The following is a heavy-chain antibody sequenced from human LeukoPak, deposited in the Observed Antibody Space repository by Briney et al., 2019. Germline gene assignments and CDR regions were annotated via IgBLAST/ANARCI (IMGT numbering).Heavy chain of an antibody. V-gene: IGHV4-38-2*02. CDR2: IYHSGST. CDR1: GYSISSGYY. J-gene: IGHJ3*02. D-gene: IGHD2-15*01. CDR3: ARELYCSNGSCYLDAFDI. Sequence: SETLSLTCTVSGYSISSGYYWGWIRQPPGKGLEWIGSIYHSGSTYYNPSLKSRVTISVDTSKNQFSLELSSVTAADTAVYYCARELYCSNGSCYLDAFDIWGQGTMVTVSS.